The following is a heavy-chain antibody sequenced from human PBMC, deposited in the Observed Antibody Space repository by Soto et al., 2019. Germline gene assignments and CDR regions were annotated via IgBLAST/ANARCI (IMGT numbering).Heavy chain of an antibody. J-gene: IGHJ4*02. CDR1: GGTFSSYT. CDR2: IIPILGIA. Sequence: QVQLVQSGAEVKKPGSSVKVSCKASGGTFSSYTISWVRQAPGQGLEWMGRIIPILGIANYAQKFQGRVTITADKSTSTAYMELSSLRSEDTAVYYCARDIRGYHAHGYFDYWGQGTLVTDSS. D-gene: IGHD6-13*01. V-gene: IGHV1-69*08. CDR3: ARDIRGYHAHGYFDY.